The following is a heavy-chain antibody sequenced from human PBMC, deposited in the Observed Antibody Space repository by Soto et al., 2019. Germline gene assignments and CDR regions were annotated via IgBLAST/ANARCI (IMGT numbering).Heavy chain of an antibody. CDR1: GYTFTSYG. Sequence: QVQLVQSGAEVKKPGASVKVSCKASGYTFTSYGISWVRQAPGQGLEWMGWISAYNGNTNYAQKLQGRVTMTTDTSTSTAYRELRSLRSDDTAVYYCARAGPAGYCSSTSCYGWFDPWGQGTLVTVSS. CDR2: ISAYNGNT. J-gene: IGHJ5*02. D-gene: IGHD2-2*01. CDR3: ARAGPAGYCSSTSCYGWFDP. V-gene: IGHV1-18*01.